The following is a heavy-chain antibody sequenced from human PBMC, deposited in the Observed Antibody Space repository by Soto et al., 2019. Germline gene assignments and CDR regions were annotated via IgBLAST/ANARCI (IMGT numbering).Heavy chain of an antibody. Sequence: GGSLRLSCAASGFTFSSYAMSWVRQAPGKGLDWVSGISISGGSTYYADSVKGRFTISRDNSKNTLYLHMNSLRVEDTAVYYCAKTYDFSYAVDVWGQGTTVTVSS. J-gene: IGHJ6*02. V-gene: IGHV3-23*01. CDR1: GFTFSSYA. D-gene: IGHD3-3*01. CDR2: ISISGGST. CDR3: AKTYDFSYAVDV.